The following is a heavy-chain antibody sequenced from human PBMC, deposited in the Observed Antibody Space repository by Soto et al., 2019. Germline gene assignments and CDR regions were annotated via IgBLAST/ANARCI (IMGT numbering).Heavy chain of an antibody. Sequence: LRLSCAASGFTFSNAWMSWVRQAPGKGLEWVGRIKIKTDGGTTDYAAPVKGRFTISRDDSKNTLYLQMNSLKTEDTAVYYCTTPNMTQANWGQGTLVTVSS. CDR1: GFTFSNAW. CDR2: IKIKTDGGTT. V-gene: IGHV3-15*01. CDR3: TTPNMTQAN. J-gene: IGHJ4*02.